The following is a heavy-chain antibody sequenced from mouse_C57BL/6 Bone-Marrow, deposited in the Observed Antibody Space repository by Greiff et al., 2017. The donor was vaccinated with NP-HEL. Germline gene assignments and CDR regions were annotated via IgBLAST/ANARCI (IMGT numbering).Heavy chain of an antibody. D-gene: IGHD4-1*01. CDR3: ARQKLGRGMDY. V-gene: IGHV5-6*01. CDR2: ISSGGSYT. CDR1: GFTFSSYG. J-gene: IGHJ4*01. Sequence: EVQRVESGGDLVKPGGSLKLSCAASGFTFSSYGMSWVRQTPDKRLEWVATISSGGSYTYYPDSVKGRFTISRDNAKNTLYLQMSSLKSEDTAMYYCARQKLGRGMDYWGQGTSVTVSS.